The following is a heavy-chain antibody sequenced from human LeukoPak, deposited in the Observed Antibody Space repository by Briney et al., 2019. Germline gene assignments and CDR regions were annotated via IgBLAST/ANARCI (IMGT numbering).Heavy chain of an antibody. Sequence: SETLSLTCTVSGGSMKNYYWSWIRQPPGKGQEWIGYIYYRVTSDYNPSLKSRVTMSVDMSTRQISLKLSSVTAADTAVYYCARAVGGDGSGSLWGPGTLVTVSS. J-gene: IGHJ4*02. CDR1: GGSMKNYY. CDR3: ARAVGGDGSGSL. D-gene: IGHD3-10*01. CDR2: IYYRVTS. V-gene: IGHV4-59*01.